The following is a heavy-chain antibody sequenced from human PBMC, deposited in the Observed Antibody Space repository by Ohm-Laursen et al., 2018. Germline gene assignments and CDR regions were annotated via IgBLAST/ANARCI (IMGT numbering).Heavy chain of an antibody. CDR3: AATYYDFWSGYYTPSCFDY. CDR1: GGSISNYY. D-gene: IGHD3-3*01. V-gene: IGHV4-59*01. J-gene: IGHJ4*02. Sequence: GTLSLTCTVSGGSISNYYWSWIRQPPGKGLEWIGYIYYSGSTNYNPSLKSRVTISVDTSKNQFSLKLSSVTAADTAVYYCAATYYDFWSGYYTPSCFDYWGQGTLVTVSS. CDR2: IYYSGST.